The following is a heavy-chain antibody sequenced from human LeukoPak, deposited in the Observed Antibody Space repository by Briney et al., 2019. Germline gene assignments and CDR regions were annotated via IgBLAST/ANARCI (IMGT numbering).Heavy chain of an antibody. CDR1: GGSFSGYD. CDR3: AEGMKEYRRSPSCAQAMVAF. V-gene: IGHV4-34*01. D-gene: IGHD2-2*01. Sequence: AETLSLTCAVYGGSFSGYDWSWIRQPPGKGLEWIGEINRSGSTNYNPSLKRRVTISVDTSKNQFSLKLSSVTAADTAVDYCAEGMKEYRRSPSCAQAMVAFWGKGTTAPVSS. CDR2: INRSGST. J-gene: IGHJ6*04.